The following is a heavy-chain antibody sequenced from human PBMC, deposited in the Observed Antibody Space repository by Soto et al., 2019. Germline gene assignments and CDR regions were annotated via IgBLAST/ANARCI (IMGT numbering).Heavy chain of an antibody. Sequence: SVKVSCKASGFTFTSSAVQWVRQARGQRLEWIGWIVVGSGNTNYAQKFQERVTITRDMSTSTAYMELSSLRSEDTAVYYCAADGTKNYYYYYGMDVWGQGTTVTSP. V-gene: IGHV1-58*01. CDR2: IVVGSGNT. D-gene: IGHD1-1*01. J-gene: IGHJ6*02. CDR3: AADGTKNYYYYYGMDV. CDR1: GFTFTSSA.